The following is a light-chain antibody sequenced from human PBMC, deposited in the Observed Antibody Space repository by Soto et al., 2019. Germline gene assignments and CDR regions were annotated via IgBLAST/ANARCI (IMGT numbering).Light chain of an antibody. J-gene: IGLJ2*01. CDR1: SSNIGAGYD. CDR2: GNS. CDR3: QSYDSGLVGLV. V-gene: IGLV1-40*01. Sequence: QAVLTQPPSVSGAPGQRVTISCTGSSSNIGAGYDVHWYQQLPGTAPKLLIYGNSNRPSGVPDRFSGSKSGTSASLAITGLQAEDEADYYCQSYDSGLVGLVFGTGTQLTVL.